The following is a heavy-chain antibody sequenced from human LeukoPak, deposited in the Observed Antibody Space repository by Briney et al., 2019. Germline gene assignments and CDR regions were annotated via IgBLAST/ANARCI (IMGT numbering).Heavy chain of an antibody. D-gene: IGHD3-10*01. J-gene: IGHJ6*02. V-gene: IGHV6-1*01. CDR3: SRDRVSLIRGIVMSNSGMDV. Sequence: NPSQTLSLTRTISGDSVSSNSGTWNWIRQSPSRGLEWLGRTYYKSKWYNDYAFSVKSRISINPDTSTNRFSLRLNSVTPDDTAVYYCSRDRVSLIRGIVMSNSGMDVWGQGTTVIVSS. CDR2: TYYKSKWYN. CDR1: GDSVSSNSGT.